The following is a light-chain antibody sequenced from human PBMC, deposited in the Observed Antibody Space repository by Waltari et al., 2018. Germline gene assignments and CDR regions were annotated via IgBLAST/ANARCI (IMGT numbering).Light chain of an antibody. CDR2: DAS. Sequence: EIVLTQSPGTLPVSPGETATLSCRASQAVSNYLGWYQQKPGQPPRLLINDASNRAPGVPARFSGSGSGTDFTLTISSLEPEDFGVYYCQQRVSWPVTFGQGTKLEIK. J-gene: IGKJ2*01. V-gene: IGKV3-11*01. CDR1: QAVSNY. CDR3: QQRVSWPVT.